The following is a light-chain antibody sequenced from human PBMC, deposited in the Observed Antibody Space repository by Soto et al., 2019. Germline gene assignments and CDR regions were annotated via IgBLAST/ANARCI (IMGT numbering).Light chain of an antibody. CDR2: DAS. CDR3: QQYGRSPGT. CDR1: QSVRNNY. Sequence: EMVLTQSPGTLSLSPGERATLSCRASQSVRNNYLAWYQQKPGQAPRLLIYDASSRATGILDRFSGSGSGTAFTLTISRLEPEDFAVYYCQQYGRSPGTFGGGTKVEIK. J-gene: IGKJ4*01. V-gene: IGKV3-20*01.